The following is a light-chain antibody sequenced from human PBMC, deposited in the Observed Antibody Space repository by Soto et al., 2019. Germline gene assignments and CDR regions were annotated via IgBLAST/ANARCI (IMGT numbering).Light chain of an antibody. CDR2: DAS. CDR1: QSVSNY. J-gene: IGKJ1*01. Sequence: DIQMTQSPSSLSASVGDRVTITCRASQSVSNYLHWYQQKTGKAPNLLIYDASSLQSGVPSRFSGSGSGTDFTLTISSLQHEDFATYYCQQSYYNPTFGQGTKVEIK. CDR3: QQSYYNPT. V-gene: IGKV1-39*01.